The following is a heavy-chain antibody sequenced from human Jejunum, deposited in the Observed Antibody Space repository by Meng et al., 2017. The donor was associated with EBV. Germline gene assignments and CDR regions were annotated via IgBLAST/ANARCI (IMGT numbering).Heavy chain of an antibody. CDR2: IIPIFGRT. CDR1: GGTFSSYV. V-gene: IGHV1-69*06. J-gene: IGHJ4*02. Sequence: VELVQAGAEVKKPGSSVKVSGKASGGTFSSYVINWVRQAPGQGLEWMGGIIPIFGRTNYALEFQDRVTITADKFTSTVYMEMSSLKSEDTAVYYCARDQGRDYDSSTYYTHWGRGTLVTVSS. D-gene: IGHD3-22*01. CDR3: ARDQGRDYDSSTYYTH.